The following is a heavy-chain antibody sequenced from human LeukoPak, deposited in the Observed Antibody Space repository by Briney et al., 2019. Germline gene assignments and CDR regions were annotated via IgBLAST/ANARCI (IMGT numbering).Heavy chain of an antibody. CDR1: GFTFSNAW. CDR3: TQDEIWSYDSRRGMDL. V-gene: IGHV3-15*01. J-gene: IGHJ6*02. CDR2: IKSKTDGGTT. D-gene: IGHD3-22*01. Sequence: GGSLRLSCAASGFTFSNAWMSWVRQAPGKGLEWVGRIKSKTDGGTTDYAAPVKGRFTISRDDSKNTLYLQMNSLKTEDTAVFYCTQDEIWSYDSRRGMDLWGQGTPVPVSS.